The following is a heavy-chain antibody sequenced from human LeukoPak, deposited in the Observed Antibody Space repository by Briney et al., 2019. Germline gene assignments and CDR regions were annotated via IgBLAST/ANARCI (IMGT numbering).Heavy chain of an antibody. V-gene: IGHV4-34*01. J-gene: IGHJ3*02. CDR1: GGPFSGYY. CDR2: INHSGST. D-gene: IGHD2-21*02. Sequence: SETLSLTCAVYGGPFSGYYWSWIRQPPGKGLEWIGEINHSGSTNYNPSLKSRVTISVDTSKNQFSLKLSSVTAADTAVYYCASRGAYCGGDCYSGIRNAFDIWGQGTMVTVSS. CDR3: ASRGAYCGGDCYSGIRNAFDI.